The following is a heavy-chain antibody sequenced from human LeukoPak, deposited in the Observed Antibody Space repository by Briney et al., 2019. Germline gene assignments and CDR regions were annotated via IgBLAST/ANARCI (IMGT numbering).Heavy chain of an antibody. CDR3: ARASDNILSYYYHMDL. CDR1: GASFSNYY. Sequence: SDPLSLTCTVSGASFSNYYWSWIRQPAGKGLEWIGRIFTTGSTDYNRSAKSRVAMSRDKSKNQLFLDLTSVTAADTAIYYCARASDNILSYYYHMDLWGKGITVTVSS. J-gene: IGHJ6*03. CDR2: IFTTGST. V-gene: IGHV4-4*07. D-gene: IGHD1-14*01.